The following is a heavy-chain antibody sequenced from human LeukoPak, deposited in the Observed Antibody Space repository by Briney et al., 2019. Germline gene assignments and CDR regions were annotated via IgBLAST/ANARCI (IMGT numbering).Heavy chain of an antibody. CDR1: GYTLTELS. CDR3: TTRPSDFWSGYYKY. J-gene: IGHJ4*02. CDR2: FDPEDGET. V-gene: IGHV1-24*01. D-gene: IGHD3-3*01. Sequence: GASVKVSCKVSGYTLTELSMHWVRQAPGKGLEWMGGFDPEDGETIYAQKFQGRVTMTEDTSTDTACMELSSLRSEDTAVYYCTTRPSDFWSGYYKYWGQGTLVTVSS.